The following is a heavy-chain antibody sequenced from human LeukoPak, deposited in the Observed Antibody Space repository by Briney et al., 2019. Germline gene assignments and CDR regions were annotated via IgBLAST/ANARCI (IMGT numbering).Heavy chain of an antibody. D-gene: IGHD5-18*01. CDR2: INHSGST. Sequence: SETLSLTCAVYGGFFSGYYWSWIRQPPGKGLEWIGEINHSGSTNYNPSLKSRVTISVDTSKNQFSLKLSSVTAADTAVYYCASQEGRGYSYGSFDYWGQGTLVTVSS. V-gene: IGHV4-34*01. J-gene: IGHJ4*02. CDR1: GGFFSGYY. CDR3: ASQEGRGYSYGSFDY.